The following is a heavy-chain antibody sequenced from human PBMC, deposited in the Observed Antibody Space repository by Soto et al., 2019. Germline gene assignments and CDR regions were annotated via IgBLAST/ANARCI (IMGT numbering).Heavy chain of an antibody. D-gene: IGHD3-10*01. V-gene: IGHV5-51*03. J-gene: IGHJ5*02. Sequence: EVQLVQSGAEVKKPGESLKISCKGSGYSFTSYWIGWVRQMPGKGLEWMGIIYPGDSDTRYSPSFQGQVTISADKSISTAALQWSSLKASDTAMYYCARSTAHLWFGGGFDPWGQGTLVTVSS. CDR1: GYSFTSYW. CDR3: ARSTAHLWFGGGFDP. CDR2: IYPGDSDT.